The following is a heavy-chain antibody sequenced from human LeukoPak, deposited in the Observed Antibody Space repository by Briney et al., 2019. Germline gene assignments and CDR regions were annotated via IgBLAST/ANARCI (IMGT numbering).Heavy chain of an antibody. Sequence: GASVKVSCKASGYTFANYHMHCVRQAPGQGLEWMGIINPSGGGTSYAQKFQGRVTMTRDTSTSTAYMELSSLRSEDTAVYYCARSPLERRFAWFDPWGQGTLVTVSS. J-gene: IGHJ5*02. CDR2: INPSGGGT. CDR3: ARSPLERRFAWFDP. CDR1: GYTFANYH. D-gene: IGHD1-1*01. V-gene: IGHV1-46*01.